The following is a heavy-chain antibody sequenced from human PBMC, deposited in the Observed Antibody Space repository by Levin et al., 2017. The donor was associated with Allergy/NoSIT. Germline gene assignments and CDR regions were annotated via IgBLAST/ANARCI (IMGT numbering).Heavy chain of an antibody. CDR1: GFTFSNSA. Sequence: GGSLRLSCVASGFTFSNSAMSWVRQAPGKGLEWVSLISGTRDSTFYGDSVKGRFTISRDSSKNTLYLQMNSLRAEDTAIYYCAKAYRDIYSYGHWGQGTLVTVSS. J-gene: IGHJ4*02. V-gene: IGHV3-23*01. CDR2: ISGTRDST. CDR3: AKAYRDIYSYGH. D-gene: IGHD3-16*01.